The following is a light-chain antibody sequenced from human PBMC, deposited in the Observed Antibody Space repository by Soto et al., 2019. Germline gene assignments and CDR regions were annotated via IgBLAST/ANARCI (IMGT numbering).Light chain of an antibody. Sequence: QSALTQPPSASGSPGQSVTISCTGTSSDVGGYNYVSWYQQHPGKAPKLMIYEVSKRPSGVPDRFSGSKSGSTASLTVSGLQTEDEADYYCTSYAGSNNLLFGGGTKHTVL. CDR2: EVS. V-gene: IGLV2-8*01. CDR3: TSYAGSNNLL. J-gene: IGLJ2*01. CDR1: SSDVGGYNY.